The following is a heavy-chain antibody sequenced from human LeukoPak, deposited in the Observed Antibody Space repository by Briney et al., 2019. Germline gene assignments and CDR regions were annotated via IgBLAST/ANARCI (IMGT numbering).Heavy chain of an antibody. D-gene: IGHD3-22*01. CDR3: ARDRRDYSDSSGYFLGY. Sequence: GGSLRLSCAASGFTFSSYAMSWVRPAPGKGLEWVSAISGSGGSTYYADSVKGRFTISRDNAKKSLYLQMNSLRAEDTAVYYCARDRRDYSDSSGYFLGYWGQGTLVTVSS. CDR2: ISGSGGST. V-gene: IGHV3-23*01. J-gene: IGHJ4*02. CDR1: GFTFSSYA.